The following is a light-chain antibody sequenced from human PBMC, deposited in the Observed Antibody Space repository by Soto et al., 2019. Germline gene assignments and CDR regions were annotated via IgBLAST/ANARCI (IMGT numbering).Light chain of an antibody. CDR1: QSISSW. J-gene: IGKJ1*01. CDR3: QQYKTYS. V-gene: IGKV1-5*01. CDR2: DTS. Sequence: DIQMTQSPSTLSASVGDRVTITCRASQSISSWLAWYQQKAGKAPKLLIYDTSNLEIGVPSRFSGSRSRTEFTLTISSLQPDDFATYYCQQYKTYSFGQGTKVDIK.